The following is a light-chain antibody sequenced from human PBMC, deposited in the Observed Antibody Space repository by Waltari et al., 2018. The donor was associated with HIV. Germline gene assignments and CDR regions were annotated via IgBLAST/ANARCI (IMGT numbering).Light chain of an antibody. J-gene: IGLJ3*02. CDR1: NFGSTT. CDR2: YDN. CDR3: QVWDSTTAHVL. Sequence: SYVLTQPPSVSVAPGGPATISCGGSNFGSTTVYWYQQKPGQAPHLVIYYDNDRPSGIPARVSGSNSGNTATLTITWVEAGDEADYYCQVWDSTTAHVLFGGGTKLTVL. V-gene: IGLV3-21*04.